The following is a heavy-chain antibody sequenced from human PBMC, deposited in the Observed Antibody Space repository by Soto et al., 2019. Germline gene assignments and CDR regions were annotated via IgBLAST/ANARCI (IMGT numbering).Heavy chain of an antibody. D-gene: IGHD6-19*01. CDR1: GFTFSSYS. CDR2: ISSSSSYI. J-gene: IGHJ4*02. Sequence: GSLRLSCAASGFTFSSYSMNWVRKAPGKGLEWVSSISSSSSYIYYADSVKGRFTISRDNAKNSLYLQMNSLRAEDTAVYYCARSVPDGSGWYTYYLDYWGQGTLVTVSS. CDR3: ARSVPDGSGWYTYYLDY. V-gene: IGHV3-21*01.